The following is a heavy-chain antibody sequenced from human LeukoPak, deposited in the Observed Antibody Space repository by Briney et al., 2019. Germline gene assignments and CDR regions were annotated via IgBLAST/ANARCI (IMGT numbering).Heavy chain of an antibody. V-gene: IGHV7-4-1*02. CDR3: ARDLEPTTLYSGAFDY. Sequence: ASVKVSCKASGYTFTSYAMNWVRQAPGQGLEWMGWINTNTGNPTYAQGFTGRFVFSLDTSVSTAYLQISSLKAEDTAFYYCARDLEPTTLYSGAFDYWGQGTLVTVSS. CDR1: GYTFTSYA. J-gene: IGHJ4*02. D-gene: IGHD6-19*01. CDR2: INTNTGNP.